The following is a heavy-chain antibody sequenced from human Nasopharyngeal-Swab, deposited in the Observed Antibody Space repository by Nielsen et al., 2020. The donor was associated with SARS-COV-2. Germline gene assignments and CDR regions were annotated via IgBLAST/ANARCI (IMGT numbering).Heavy chain of an antibody. J-gene: IGHJ2*01. D-gene: IGHD4-23*01. Sequence: SETRSPTCAVYGGSLSGYYWSWTSQPPGKGLEWIGEINHIGSTNYNPSLKSLVTISVDTSKNQFSLKLSSVTAADTAVYYCARRSGQRWDYWYFDLWGRGTLVTVSS. CDR2: INHIGST. V-gene: IGHV4-34*01. CDR1: GGSLSGYY. CDR3: ARRSGQRWDYWYFDL.